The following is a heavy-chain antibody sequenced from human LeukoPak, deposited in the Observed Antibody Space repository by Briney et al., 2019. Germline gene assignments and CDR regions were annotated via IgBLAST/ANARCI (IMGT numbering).Heavy chain of an antibody. J-gene: IGHJ4*02. D-gene: IGHD2-21*01. CDR3: TKDPLDC. V-gene: IGHV3-23*01. Sequence: GGSLRLSCVASGFTLSNYMMSWVRQAPGKGLEWVSAISGSAVGTFYSDSVRGRFTISRDSPRNTLYLQMNSLRVEDTAVYYCTKDPLDCWGQGTLVTVSP. CDR1: GFTLSNYM. CDR2: ISGSAVGT.